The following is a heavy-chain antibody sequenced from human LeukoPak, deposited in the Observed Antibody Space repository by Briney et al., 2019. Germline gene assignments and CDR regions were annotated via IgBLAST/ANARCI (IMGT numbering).Heavy chain of an antibody. CDR2: IIPIFGTA. J-gene: IGHJ6*02. CDR1: GGTFSSYA. V-gene: IGHV1-69*05. Sequence: SVKVSCKSSGGTFSSYAISWVRQAPGQGLEWMGGIIPIFGTANYAQKFQGRVTMTRDTSTSTVYMELSSLRSEDTAVYYCARASLGYYGMDVWGQGTTVTVSS. CDR3: ARASLGYYGMDV. D-gene: IGHD3-10*01.